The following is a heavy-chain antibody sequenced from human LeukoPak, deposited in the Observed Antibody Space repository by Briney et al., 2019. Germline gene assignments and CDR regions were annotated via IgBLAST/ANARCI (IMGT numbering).Heavy chain of an antibody. CDR2: ISGSGGST. V-gene: IGHV3-23*01. CDR1: GFTFSSYA. CDR3: AKVGFGYCSGGSCYLGAFDI. D-gene: IGHD2-15*01. J-gene: IGHJ3*02. Sequence: GGSLRLSCAASGFTFSSYAMSWVRQAPGKGLEWVSAISGSGGSTYYADSVKGRFTISRDNSKNTPYLQMNSLRAEDTAVYYCAKVGFGYCSGGSCYLGAFDIWGQGTMVTVSS.